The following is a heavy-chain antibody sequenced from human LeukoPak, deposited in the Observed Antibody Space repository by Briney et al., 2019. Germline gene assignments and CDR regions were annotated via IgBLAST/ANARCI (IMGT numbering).Heavy chain of an antibody. V-gene: IGHV3-23*01. D-gene: IGHD2-21*02. CDR3: AREGGYCGGDCQPDDAFDI. CDR2: INADGGTT. J-gene: IGHJ3*02. CDR1: GFTFSNYG. Sequence: GGSLRLSCAASGFTFSNYGMSWARQAPGNGLEWVSLINADGGTTYYADSVKGRFTISRDNSKNTLYLQLNSLRGEDTAVYYCAREGGYCGGDCQPDDAFDIWGQGTMVTVSS.